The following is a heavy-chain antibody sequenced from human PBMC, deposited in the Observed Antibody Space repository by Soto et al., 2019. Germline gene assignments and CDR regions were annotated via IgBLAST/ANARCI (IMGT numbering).Heavy chain of an antibody. V-gene: IGHV4-59*12. D-gene: IGHD3-9*01. CDR2: IIYTGST. Sequence: SETLSLTCTVSGGSISSSSWNWIRQAPGKRLEWIGGIIYTGSTNFNPSLESRVAMALDTSTDHFALRQRTVTAADTAVYYCSRDDSDWFFNWGRGTLVTVSS. CDR1: GGSISSSS. J-gene: IGHJ4*02. CDR3: SRDDSDWFFN.